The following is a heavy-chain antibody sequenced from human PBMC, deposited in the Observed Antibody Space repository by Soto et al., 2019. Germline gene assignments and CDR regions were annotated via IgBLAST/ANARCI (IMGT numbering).Heavy chain of an antibody. Sequence: EVQLLESGGGLVQPGGSLRLSCAASGFTFSSYAMSWVRQAPGQGLQWVSVIIGSGGSTYYADSVKGRFTISRDNSKNTLYLQMNSLRAEDTAVYYCAKDGLLAYYMDVWGKGTTVTVSS. V-gene: IGHV3-23*01. CDR2: IIGSGGST. CDR3: AKDGLLAYYMDV. J-gene: IGHJ6*03. CDR1: GFTFSSYA. D-gene: IGHD3-3*01.